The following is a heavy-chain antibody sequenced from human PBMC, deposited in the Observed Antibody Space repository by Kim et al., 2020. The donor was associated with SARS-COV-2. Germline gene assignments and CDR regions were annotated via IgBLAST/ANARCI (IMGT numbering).Heavy chain of an antibody. CDR3: ARVGYCSGGSCYSGNVDY. D-gene: IGHD2-15*01. Sequence: KSRVTISVDTSKNQFSLKLSSVTAADTAVYYCARVGYCSGGSCYSGNVDYWGQGTLVTVSS. J-gene: IGHJ4*02. V-gene: IGHV4-31*02.